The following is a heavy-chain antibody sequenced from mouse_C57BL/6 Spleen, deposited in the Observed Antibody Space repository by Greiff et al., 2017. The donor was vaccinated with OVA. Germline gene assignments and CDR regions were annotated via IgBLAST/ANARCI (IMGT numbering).Heavy chain of an antibody. Sequence: VQLQESDAELVKPGASVKISCKASGYTFTDHTIHWMKQRPEQGLEWIGYIYPRAGSTKYNEKFKGKATLTADTSSSTAYMQLNSLTSEDSAVDFCAREFITEYFDVWGTGTTVTVSS. CDR1: GYTFTDHT. CDR3: AREFITEYFDV. CDR2: IYPRAGST. D-gene: IGHD1-1*01. J-gene: IGHJ1*03. V-gene: IGHV1-78*01.